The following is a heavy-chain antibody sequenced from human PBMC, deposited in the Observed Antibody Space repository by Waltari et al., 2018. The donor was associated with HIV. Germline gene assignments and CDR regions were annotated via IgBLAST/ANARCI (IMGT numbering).Heavy chain of an antibody. V-gene: IGHV1-18*01. CDR2: ISGLSEERR. CDR1: GYTFSDYG. J-gene: IGHJ5*02. CDR3: ARGSLLRNWLDP. Sequence: QIQLVQSGAEVKKPGASVKVSCKASGYTFSDYGISWVRQAPGQGLEWMGWISGLSEERRNYAQKFQGRVTLSTDTSTTTAYMERRSLRSDDTAIYYCARGSLLRNWLDPWGQGTLVTVSS. D-gene: IGHD3-22*01.